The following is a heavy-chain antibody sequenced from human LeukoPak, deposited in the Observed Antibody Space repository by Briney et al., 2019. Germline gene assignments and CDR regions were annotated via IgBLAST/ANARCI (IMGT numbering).Heavy chain of an antibody. Sequence: GGSLRLSRAASGFTFRNYAMSWVRQAPGKGLEWVSLISGSSDTYYADSVKGRFTISRDNSKNTLYLQMNSLRAEDTAVYYCATAHQFSFQDWGQGTLVTVSS. CDR1: GFTFRNYA. CDR2: ISGSSDT. V-gene: IGHV3-23*01. D-gene: IGHD2-2*01. J-gene: IGHJ1*01. CDR3: ATAHQFSFQD.